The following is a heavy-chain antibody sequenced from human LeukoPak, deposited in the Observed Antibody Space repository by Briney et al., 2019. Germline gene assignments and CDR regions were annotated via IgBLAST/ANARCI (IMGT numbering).Heavy chain of an antibody. CDR1: GYTFTSYG. J-gene: IGHJ4*02. D-gene: IGHD6-19*01. CDR2: ISAYNGNT. CDR3: ASGGAVATGGYYFDY. Sequence: ASVKVSCKASGYTFTSYGISWVRQAPGQGLEWMGWISAYNGNTNYAQKLQGRVTMTTDTSTSTAYMELRSLRSDDTAVYYCASGGAVATGGYYFDYWGQGTLVTVSS. V-gene: IGHV1-18*01.